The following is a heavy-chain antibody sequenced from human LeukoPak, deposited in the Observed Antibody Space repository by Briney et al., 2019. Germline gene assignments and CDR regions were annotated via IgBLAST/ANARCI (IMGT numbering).Heavy chain of an antibody. D-gene: IGHD2-2*01. CDR3: ARDRYCSSTSCPNWFDP. V-gene: IGHV4-38-2*02. CDR2: IYHSGST. J-gene: IGHJ5*02. Sequence: SEALSLTCPVSGYSISSGYYWGWIRQPPGKGLEWIGSIYHSGSTYYNPSLKSRVTISVDTSKNQFSLKLSSVTAADTAVYYCARDRYCSSTSCPNWFDPWGEATLVTASS. CDR1: GYSISSGYY.